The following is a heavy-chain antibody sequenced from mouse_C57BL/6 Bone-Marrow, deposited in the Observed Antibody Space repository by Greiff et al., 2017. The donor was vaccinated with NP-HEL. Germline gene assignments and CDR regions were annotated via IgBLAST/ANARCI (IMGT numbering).Heavy chain of an antibody. V-gene: IGHV5-17*01. D-gene: IGHD5-5*01. Sequence: EVQRVESGGGLVKPGGSLKLSCAASGFTFSDYGMHWVRQAPEKGLEWVAYISSGSSTIYYADTVKGRFTISRDNAKNTLFLQMTSLRSEDTAMYYCARPSYLAWFAYWGQGTLVTVSA. CDR1: GFTFSDYG. CDR3: ARPSYLAWFAY. CDR2: ISSGSSTI. J-gene: IGHJ3*01.